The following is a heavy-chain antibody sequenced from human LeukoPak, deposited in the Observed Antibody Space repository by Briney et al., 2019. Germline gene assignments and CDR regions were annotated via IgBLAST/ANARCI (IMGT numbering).Heavy chain of an antibody. J-gene: IGHJ6*02. CDR1: GGSISSYY. Sequence: SETLSLTCTASGGSISSYYWSWIRQPPGKGLEWIGYIYYSGSTNYNPSLKSRVTISVDTSKNQFSLKLSSVTAADTAVYYCAREQYSYYYYGMDVWGQGTTVTVSS. CDR2: IYYSGST. V-gene: IGHV4-59*01. CDR3: AREQYSYYYYGMDV. D-gene: IGHD5-18*01.